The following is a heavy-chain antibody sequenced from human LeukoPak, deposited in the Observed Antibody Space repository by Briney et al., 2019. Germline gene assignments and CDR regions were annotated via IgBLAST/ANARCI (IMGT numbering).Heavy chain of an antibody. CDR3: ARDGSGSYMPFDY. D-gene: IGHD3-10*01. J-gene: IGHJ4*02. V-gene: IGHV1-69*04. CDR2: IIPIPGIA. Sequence: SVKVSCKASVGTFSSYAISWVRQAPGQGLEWMGRIIPIPGIANYAQKFQGRVTMTTGTSTNTAYMELRSLRSDDTAAYFCARDGSGSYMPFDYWGQGTLVTVSS. CDR1: VGTFSSYA.